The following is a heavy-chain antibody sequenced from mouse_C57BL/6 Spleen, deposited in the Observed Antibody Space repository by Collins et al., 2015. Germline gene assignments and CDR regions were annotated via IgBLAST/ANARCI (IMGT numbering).Heavy chain of an antibody. CDR1: GYTFTSYD. Sequence: QVQLQQSGPELVKPGASVKLSCKASGYTFTSYDINWVKQRPGQGLEWIGWIYPGDGSTNYNEKFKGKATLTVDTSSNTAYMQLSSLTTEDSAIYYCARGGSSYAMDYWGQGTSVTVSS. V-gene: IGHV1-85*01. D-gene: IGHD1-1*01. J-gene: IGHJ4*01. CDR3: ARGGSSYAMDY. CDR2: IYPGDGST.